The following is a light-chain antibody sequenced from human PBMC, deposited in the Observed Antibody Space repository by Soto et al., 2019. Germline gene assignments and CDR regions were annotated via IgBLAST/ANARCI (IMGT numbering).Light chain of an antibody. CDR2: GVT. J-gene: IGLJ1*01. CDR1: HNDIGTYDY. V-gene: IGLV2-14*03. CDR3: SSYTSSTSLLI. Sequence: SALTQPTSVSGSPGQSITISCTGNHNDIGTYDYVSWYQQHPGRAPRLLIHGVTTRPSGISGRFSASKSGLTASLTISGLQPEDEADYYCSSYTSSTSLLIFGAGTKVTVL.